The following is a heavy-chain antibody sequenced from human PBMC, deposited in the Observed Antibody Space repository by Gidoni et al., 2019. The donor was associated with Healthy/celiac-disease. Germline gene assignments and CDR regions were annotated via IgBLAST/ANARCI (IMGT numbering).Heavy chain of an antibody. V-gene: IGHV4-39*01. CDR3: ASPSDFWSGFASMDV. CDR1: GGSIRSSSYY. J-gene: IGHJ6*02. CDR2: IYYSGST. D-gene: IGHD3-3*01. Sequence: QLQLQESGPGLVKPSETLSLTCTVSGGSIRSSSYYWGWIRQPPGKGLEWIGSIYYSGSTYYNPSLKSRVTISVDTSKNQFSLKLSSVTAADTAVYYCASPSDFWSGFASMDVWGQGTTVTVSS.